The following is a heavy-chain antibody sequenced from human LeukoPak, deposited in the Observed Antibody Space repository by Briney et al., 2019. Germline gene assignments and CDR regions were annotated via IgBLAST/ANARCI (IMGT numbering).Heavy chain of an antibody. Sequence: GASVKVSCKASGYTFTSYGISWVRQAPGQGLEWMGWISAYNGNTNYAQKLQGRVTMTTDTSTSTAYMELRSLRSDDTAVYYCARDIGCTNGVCPGGHNWFDPWGQGTLVTVSS. J-gene: IGHJ5*02. D-gene: IGHD2-8*01. CDR2: ISAYNGNT. CDR3: ARDIGCTNGVCPGGHNWFDP. V-gene: IGHV1-18*01. CDR1: GYTFTSYG.